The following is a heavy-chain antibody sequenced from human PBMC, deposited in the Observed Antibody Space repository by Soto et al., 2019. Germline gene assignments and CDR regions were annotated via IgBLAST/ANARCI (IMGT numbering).Heavy chain of an antibody. V-gene: IGHV4-59*08. CDR1: GAPIRSHK. CDR3: VRQGFGALHGLVDV. CDR2: VDSNGGA. J-gene: IGHJ6*02. D-gene: IGHD3-16*01. Sequence: QVQLQESGPGLVQPSETLSLSCSVSGAPIRSHKWSWIRQAPGKGLEWMGYVDSNGGASYNHSLKSRITISVDTSKNQFSLKLSSVTAADTTVYYCVRQGFGALHGLVDVWGQGTTVTVSS.